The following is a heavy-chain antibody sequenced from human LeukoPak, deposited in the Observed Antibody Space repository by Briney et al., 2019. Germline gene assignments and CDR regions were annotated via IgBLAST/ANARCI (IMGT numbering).Heavy chain of an antibody. CDR2: INHSGST. J-gene: IGHJ4*02. Sequence: PSETLSLTCAVYGGSFSGYYWSWLRQPPGKGLEWIGEINHSGSTNYNPSLKGRVTISVDTSKNQFSLKLSSVTAADTAVYYCARVRSNAYYYDSSGYSYFDYWGQGTLVTVSS. CDR3: ARVRSNAYYYDSSGYSYFDY. CDR1: GGSFSGYY. V-gene: IGHV4-34*01. D-gene: IGHD3-22*01.